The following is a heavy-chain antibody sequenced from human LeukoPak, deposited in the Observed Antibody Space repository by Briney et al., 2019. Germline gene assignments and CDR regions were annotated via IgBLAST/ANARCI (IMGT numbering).Heavy chain of an antibody. CDR3: ARDLRVHSISYYYGSGPPVY. D-gene: IGHD3-10*01. V-gene: IGHV1-3*01. CDR2: INAGNGNT. J-gene: IGHJ4*02. Sequence: ASVKVSCKASGYTFTSYAMHWVRQAPGQRLERMGWINAGNGNTKYSQKFQGRVTITRDTSASTAYMELSSLRSEDTAVYYCARDLRVHSISYYYGSGPPVYWGQGTLVTVSS. CDR1: GYTFTSYA.